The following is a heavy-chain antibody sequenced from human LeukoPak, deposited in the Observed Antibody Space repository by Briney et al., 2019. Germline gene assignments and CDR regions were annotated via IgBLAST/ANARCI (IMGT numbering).Heavy chain of an antibody. J-gene: IGHJ4*02. CDR2: IYYSGST. D-gene: IGHD6-13*01. CDR1: GGSISSGDYY. V-gene: IGHV4-30-4*01. CDR3: ARGIAAAGTTSSYYFDY. Sequence: SQTLSLTCTVSGGSISSGDYYWSWIRQPPGKGLEWIEYIYYSGSTYYNPSLKSRVTISVDTSKNQFSLKLSSVTAADTAVYYCARGIAAAGTTSSYYFDYWGQGTLVTVSS.